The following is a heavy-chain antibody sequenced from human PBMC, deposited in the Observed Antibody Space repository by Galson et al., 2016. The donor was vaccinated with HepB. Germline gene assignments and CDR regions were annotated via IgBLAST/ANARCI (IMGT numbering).Heavy chain of an antibody. D-gene: IGHD6-13*01. CDR1: GYTFSDYY. CDR2: INPNSGNT. V-gene: IGHV1-2*02. CDR3: ARVRPGAAAWKPFDP. Sequence: SVKVSCKASGYTFSDYYLHWVRQAPGQGLEWMGWINPNSGNTDSAQKFQGRATMNRDTSISTAYLELFRLTSDDTAVYFCARVRPGAAAWKPFDPWGQGTLVAVS. J-gene: IGHJ5*02.